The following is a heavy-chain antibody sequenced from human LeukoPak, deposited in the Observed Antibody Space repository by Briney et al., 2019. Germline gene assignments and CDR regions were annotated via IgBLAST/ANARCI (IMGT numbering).Heavy chain of an antibody. CDR2: IIPIFGTA. J-gene: IGHJ5*02. CDR3: ARARLETTVTTVFWFDP. Sequence: ASVKVSCKASGGTFSSYAISWVRQAPGQGLEWMGGIIPIFGTANYAQKFQGRVTITADESTSTAYMELSSLRSEDTAVYYCARARLETTVTTVFWFDPWGQGTLVTVSS. CDR1: GGTFSSYA. D-gene: IGHD4-17*01. V-gene: IGHV1-69*13.